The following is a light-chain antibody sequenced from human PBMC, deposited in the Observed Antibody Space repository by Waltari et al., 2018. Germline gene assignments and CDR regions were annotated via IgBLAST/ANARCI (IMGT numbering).Light chain of an antibody. CDR1: SSDVGGYNY. J-gene: IGLJ1*01. V-gene: IGLV2-11*01. CDR2: DVS. CDR3: CSYACRPFV. Sequence: QSALTQPRSVSGSPGQSVTISCTGTSSDVGGYNYVSWYQQHPGKAPKLMIYDVSKRPSGVTDRFSRSKSCTTASLTISVLQAEYDADYYCCSYACRPFVFGTGTKVTVL.